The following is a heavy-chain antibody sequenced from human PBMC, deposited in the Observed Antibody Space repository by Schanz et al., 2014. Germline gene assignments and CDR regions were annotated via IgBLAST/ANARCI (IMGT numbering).Heavy chain of an antibody. CDR1: GYTFTSDS. Sequence: QVQLVQSGSELKKPGASVKVSCKASGYTFTSDSMHWVRQAPGQGLEWMGMINPSGGSTTYAQKFQGRVTMTRDTSTSTAYMELRNLRSDDTAVDYCARAKRFGDMDVWGQGTTVTVSS. CDR2: INPSGGST. CDR3: ARAKRFGDMDV. D-gene: IGHD3-10*01. V-gene: IGHV1-46*01. J-gene: IGHJ6*02.